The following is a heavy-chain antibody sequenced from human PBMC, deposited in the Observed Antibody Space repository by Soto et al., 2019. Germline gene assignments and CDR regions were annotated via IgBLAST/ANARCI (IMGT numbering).Heavy chain of an antibody. CDR3: XXXPXAXXXYYYYGMDV. CDR1: GFTFSSYG. CDR2: ISYDGSNK. Sequence: QVQLVESGGGVVQSGRSLRLSCAASGFTFSSYGMHWVRQAPGKGLEWXAVISYDGSNKYYADSVKGRFTISRDNSKHXXXXXXXXXXXXXXXXXXXXXXPXAXXXYYYYGMDVWGQGTTVTVSS. V-gene: IGHV3-30*03. J-gene: IGHJ6*02.